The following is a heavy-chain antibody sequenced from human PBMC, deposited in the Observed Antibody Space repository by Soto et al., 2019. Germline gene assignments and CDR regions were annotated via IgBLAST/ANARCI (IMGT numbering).Heavy chain of an antibody. V-gene: IGHV3-21*01. CDR3: ARDVETSMDGLNYFDP. J-gene: IGHJ5*02. Sequence: GGALRLSCAASGFTFSSYTMNWVRQAPGKGLEWVSSISSSGSYIHYADSVKGRFTISRDNAKNSLFLQMDSLRAEDTAVYYCARDVETSMDGLNYFDPWGQGTLVTVSS. D-gene: IGHD5-18*01. CDR1: GFTFSSYT. CDR2: ISSSGSYI.